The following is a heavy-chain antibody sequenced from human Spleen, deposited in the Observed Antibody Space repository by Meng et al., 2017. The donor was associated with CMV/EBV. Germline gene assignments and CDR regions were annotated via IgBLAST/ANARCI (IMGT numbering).Heavy chain of an antibody. CDR1: GFTFTNYW. Sequence: GGSLRLSCAASGFTFTNYWMNWVRQAPGKGLGWVASIKQDGSEKYYVDSVKGRFTVSRDNALNSLYLQMNSLRAEDTAVYFCARANSPDYESTAYRPIDCWGQGTLVTVSS. CDR3: ARANSPDYESTAYRPIDC. V-gene: IGHV3-7*01. J-gene: IGHJ4*02. CDR2: IKQDGSEK. D-gene: IGHD3-22*01.